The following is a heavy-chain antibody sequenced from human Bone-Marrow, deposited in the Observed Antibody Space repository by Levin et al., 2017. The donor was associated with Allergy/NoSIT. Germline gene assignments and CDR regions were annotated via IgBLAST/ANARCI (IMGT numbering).Heavy chain of an antibody. CDR1: GFIFDDYA. D-gene: IGHD6-6*01. CDR2: ITWNSGHM. Sequence: GGSLRLSCAVSGFIFDDYAMHWVRQVPGKGLEWVSGITWNSGHMGYADSVKGRFTISRDNVKKSLHLQMNSLTAEDTALYFCARESILYYGMDVWGQGTTVTVSS. V-gene: IGHV3-9*01. J-gene: IGHJ6*02. CDR3: ARESILYYGMDV.